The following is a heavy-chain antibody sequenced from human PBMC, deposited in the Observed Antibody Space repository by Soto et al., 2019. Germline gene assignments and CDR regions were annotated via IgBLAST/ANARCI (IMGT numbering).Heavy chain of an antibody. CDR1: GYTLTELS. Sequence: QVQLVQSGAEVKKPGASVKVSCKVSGYTLTELSMHWVRQAPGKGLEWMGGFDPEDGETIYAKKFQGRVTMTEDTSTDTAYMEVSSLGSEDTAVYYCATGPRLGELSLMGPRGVAFDIWGQGTMVTVSS. J-gene: IGHJ3*02. CDR3: ATGPRLGELSLMGPRGVAFDI. D-gene: IGHD3-16*02. V-gene: IGHV1-24*01. CDR2: FDPEDGET.